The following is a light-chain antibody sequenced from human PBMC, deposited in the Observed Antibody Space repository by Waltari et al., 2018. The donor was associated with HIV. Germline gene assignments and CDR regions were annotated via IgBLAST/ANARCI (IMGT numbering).Light chain of an antibody. J-gene: IGLJ3*02. V-gene: IGLV2-14*01. CDR1: SSDVGSYNY. Sequence: QSALAQPASVSGSPGLSIPISCTGTSSDVGSYNYVSWYQHHPGKAPKLRIYEVTSRPSGVSNRFSGSKSGNTASLTISGLQAEDEADYYCSAFTASGTQVFGGGTKLTVL. CDR2: EVT. CDR3: SAFTASGTQV.